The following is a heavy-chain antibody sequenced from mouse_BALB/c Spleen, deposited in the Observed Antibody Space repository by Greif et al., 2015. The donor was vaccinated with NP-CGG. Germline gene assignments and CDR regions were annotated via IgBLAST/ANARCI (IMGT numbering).Heavy chain of an antibody. J-gene: IGHJ4*01. Sequence: VQLVESGPELVKPGASVKITCKASGYTFTDYYINWVKQKPGQGLEWIGWIYPGSGNTKDNEKFTGKATLTVYTSSSTAYLQLSSLTSEYPAVYFCARMTGTEAMDYWGQGTSVTASS. CDR1: GYTFTDYY. D-gene: IGHD3-3*01. CDR2: IYPGSGNT. CDR3: ARMTGTEAMDY. V-gene: IGHV1-84*02.